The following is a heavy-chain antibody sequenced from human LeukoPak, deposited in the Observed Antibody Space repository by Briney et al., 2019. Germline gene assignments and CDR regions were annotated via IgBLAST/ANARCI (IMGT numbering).Heavy chain of an antibody. CDR1: GGSFSGYY. Sequence: SETLSLTCAVYGGSFSGYYWSWIRQPPGKGLEWIGEINHSGSTNYNPSLKSRVTISVDTSKNQFSLKLSSVTAADKAVYYCARGQPGVMVTHFDYWGQGTLVTVSS. J-gene: IGHJ4*02. CDR2: INHSGST. V-gene: IGHV4-34*01. CDR3: ARGQPGVMVTHFDY. D-gene: IGHD5-18*01.